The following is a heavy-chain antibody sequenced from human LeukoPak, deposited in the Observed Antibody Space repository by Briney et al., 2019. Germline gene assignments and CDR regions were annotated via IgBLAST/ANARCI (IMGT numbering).Heavy chain of an antibody. CDR2: TYYRSKWYN. CDR1: GDSVSSNVAA. Sequence: SQTLSLTCSISGDSVSSNVAAWNWIRQSPSRGLEWLGRTYYRSKWYNDYAVSVKSRITINPDTSKNQFSLQLNSVTPEDTAVYYCARDQVRRLRSGGFDYWGQGTLVTVSS. J-gene: IGHJ4*02. CDR3: ARDQVRRLRSGGFDY. V-gene: IGHV6-1*01. D-gene: IGHD5-12*01.